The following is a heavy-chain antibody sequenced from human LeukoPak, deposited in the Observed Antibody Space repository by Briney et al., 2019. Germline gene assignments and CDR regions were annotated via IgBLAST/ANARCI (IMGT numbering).Heavy chain of an antibody. V-gene: IGHV1-3*02. CDR2: SNAGNGNT. Sequence: GASVKVSCKASGYTLTSYAMHWVRQAPGQRLEWMGWSNAGNGNTKYSQEFQGRVTITRDTSASTAYMELSSLRSEDMAVYYCARAYNYYDSSGYYLGYYFDYWGQGTLVTASS. J-gene: IGHJ4*02. CDR3: ARAYNYYDSSGYYLGYYFDY. D-gene: IGHD3-22*01. CDR1: GYTLTSYA.